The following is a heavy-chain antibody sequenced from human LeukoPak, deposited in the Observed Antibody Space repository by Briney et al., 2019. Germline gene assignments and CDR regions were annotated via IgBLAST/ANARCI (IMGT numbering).Heavy chain of an antibody. CDR2: IYDSGST. J-gene: IGHJ4*02. D-gene: IGHD3-3*01. Sequence: PSETLSLTCAVSGYSISSGFFWGWIRQPPGEGLEWIGSIYDSGSTYYNPSLQSRVTISVDTSKNQFSLRLSSVTAADTAVYYCARQNYDFWSGYYADYWGQGTLVTVSS. V-gene: IGHV4-38-2*01. CDR3: ARQNYDFWSGYYADY. CDR1: GYSISSGFF.